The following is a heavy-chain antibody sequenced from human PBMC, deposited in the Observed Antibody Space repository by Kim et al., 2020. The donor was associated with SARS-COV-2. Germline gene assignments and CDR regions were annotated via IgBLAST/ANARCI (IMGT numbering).Heavy chain of an antibody. D-gene: IGHD5-12*01. V-gene: IGHV4-39*01. J-gene: IGHJ4*02. CDR3: ARRLDLVSPAAFDY. Sequence: YNESLKSRVTISVDRSKNQFSLKLASVTAADTAVYYCARRLDLVSPAAFDYWGQGTLVTVSS.